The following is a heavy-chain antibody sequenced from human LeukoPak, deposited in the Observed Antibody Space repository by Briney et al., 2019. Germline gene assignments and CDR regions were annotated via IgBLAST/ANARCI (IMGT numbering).Heavy chain of an antibody. CDR1: GFTFSRYS. J-gene: IGHJ4*02. V-gene: IGHV3-21*01. CDR2: ITGGSDYI. CDR3: AKFKGHYGDSEYYFDY. Sequence: GGSLRLSCAASGFTFSRYSVNWVRQAPGKGLEWVSCITGGSDYIFYADSVRGRFTISRDNAKNSLYLQMNSLRAEDTAVYYCAKFKGHYGDSEYYFDYWGQGTLVAVSS. D-gene: IGHD3-10*01.